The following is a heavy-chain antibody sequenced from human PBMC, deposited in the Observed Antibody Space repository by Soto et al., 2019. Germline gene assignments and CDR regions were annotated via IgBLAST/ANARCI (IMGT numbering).Heavy chain of an antibody. D-gene: IGHD3-10*01. CDR3: ARDVDGSGTYYFDAAFYM. CDR2: ISSRSSYI. CDR1: GFTFSSYS. J-gene: IGHJ3*02. Sequence: GGSLRLSCVASGFTFSSYSMNWVRQAPGKGLEWVSSISSRSSYISYADSVRGRFTISRDNGKNSLYLQMNSLRAEDTAVYYCARDVDGSGTYYFDAAFYMWGQGTMVTVSS. V-gene: IGHV3-21*01.